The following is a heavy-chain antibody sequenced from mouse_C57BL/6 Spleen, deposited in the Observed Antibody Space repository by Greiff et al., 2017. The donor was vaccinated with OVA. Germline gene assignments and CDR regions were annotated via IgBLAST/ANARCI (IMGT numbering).Heavy chain of an antibody. CDR2: ISYDGSN. D-gene: IGHD1-3*01. V-gene: IGHV3-6*01. CDR3: ARSGGGFAY. CDR1: GYSITSGYY. Sequence: VQLQQSGPGLVKPSQSLSLTCSVTGYSITSGYYWNWIRQFPGNKLEWMGYISYDGSNNYNPSLKNRISITRDTSKNQFFLKLNSVTTEDTTTYYCARSGGGFAYWGQGTLVTVSA. J-gene: IGHJ3*01.